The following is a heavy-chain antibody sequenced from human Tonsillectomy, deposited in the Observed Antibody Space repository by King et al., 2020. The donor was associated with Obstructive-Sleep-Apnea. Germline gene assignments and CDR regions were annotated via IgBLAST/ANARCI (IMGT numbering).Heavy chain of an antibody. J-gene: IGHJ5*02. Sequence: VQLQESGPGLVKPSETLSLTCTVSGGSISSYYWSWIRQPPGKGLEWIGYIYYSGSTNYNPSLKSRVTISVDTSKNQFSLKLSSMTAADTAVYYCARLIAAAGSNWFDPWGQGTLVTVSS. CDR2: IYYSGST. D-gene: IGHD6-13*01. V-gene: IGHV4-59*01. CDR1: GGSISSYY. CDR3: ARLIAAAGSNWFDP.